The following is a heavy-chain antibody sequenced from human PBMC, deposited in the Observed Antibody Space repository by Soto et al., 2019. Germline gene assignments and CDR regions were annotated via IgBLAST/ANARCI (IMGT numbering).Heavy chain of an antibody. CDR3: ARVPFAGSYVETHLDY. D-gene: IGHD3-10*01. J-gene: IGHJ4*02. V-gene: IGHV4-31*03. CDR1: GGSISSGGYY. CDR2: IYYSGST. Sequence: PSETLSLTCTVSGGSISSGGYYWSWIRQHPGKGLEWIGYIYYSGSTYYNPSLKSRVTISVDTSKNQFSPKLSSVTAADTAVYYCARVPFAGSYVETHLDYWGQGTLVTVSS.